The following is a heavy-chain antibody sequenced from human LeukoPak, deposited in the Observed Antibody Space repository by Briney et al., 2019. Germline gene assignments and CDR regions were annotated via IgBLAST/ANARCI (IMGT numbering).Heavy chain of an antibody. CDR2: ISGSGGST. D-gene: IGHD3-3*01. V-gene: IGHV3-23*01. Sequence: GGSLRLSCAASGFTFSSYEMNWVRQTPGKGLMWVSSISGSGGSTYYAESVKGRFSISRDNSKKMMYLQMNSLRADDTAVYYCAKGGQNFDFWRFDYWGQGILVTVSS. CDR3: AKGGQNFDFWRFDY. J-gene: IGHJ4*02. CDR1: GFTFSSYE.